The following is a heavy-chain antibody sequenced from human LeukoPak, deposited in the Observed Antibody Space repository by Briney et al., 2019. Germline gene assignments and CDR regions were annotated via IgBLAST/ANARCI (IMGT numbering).Heavy chain of an antibody. V-gene: IGHV4-31*03. J-gene: IGHJ4*02. D-gene: IGHD6-6*01. CDR2: IHYSGST. Sequence: SETLSLTCTVSGGSINSGSYYWSWIRQYPGKGLEWIGYIHYSGSTYYNPSLKSRLTISVDTSKNQLSLKLSSVTAADTAVYYCAAAATSSSSELGYWGQGTLVTVSS. CDR3: AAAATSSSSELGY. CDR1: GGSINSGSYY.